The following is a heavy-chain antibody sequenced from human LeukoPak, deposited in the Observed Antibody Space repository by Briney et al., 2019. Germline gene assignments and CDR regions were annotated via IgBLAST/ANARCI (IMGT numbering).Heavy chain of an antibody. D-gene: IGHD6-13*01. CDR3: TTESIAAAGTPLVYYYYYMDV. J-gene: IGHJ6*03. V-gene: IGHV3-15*01. CDR1: GFTFSNAW. Sequence: GGSLRLSCAASGFTFSNAWMSWVRQAPGKGLEWVGRIKSKTDGGTTDYAAPVKGRFTISRDDSKNTLYLQMNSLKTEDTAVYYCTTESIAAAGTPLVYYYYYMDVWGKGTTVTASS. CDR2: IKSKTDGGTT.